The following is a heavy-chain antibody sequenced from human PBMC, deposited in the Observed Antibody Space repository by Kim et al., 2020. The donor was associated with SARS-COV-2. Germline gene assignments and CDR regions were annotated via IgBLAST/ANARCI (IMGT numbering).Heavy chain of an antibody. Sequence: CYTAPVKGRFPIPRDNTKNSLYLQMDSLGADDPAVYYCARDPKAAAGTDYWGQGTLVTVSS. CDR3: ARDPKAAAGTDY. D-gene: IGHD6-13*01. V-gene: IGHV3-7*03. J-gene: IGHJ4*02.